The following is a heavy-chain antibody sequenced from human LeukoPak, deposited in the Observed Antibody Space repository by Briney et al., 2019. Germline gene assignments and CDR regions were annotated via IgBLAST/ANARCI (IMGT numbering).Heavy chain of an antibody. CDR3: AHSYYGSGIPNFPFDY. V-gene: IGHV2-5*02. J-gene: IGHJ4*02. CDR2: LYWDDDK. CDR1: GFSLSTSGVG. Sequence: SGPTLVKPTQALTLTCTFSGFSLSTSGVGVGWIRQPPGKALEWLALLYWDDDKRYSPSLKSRLTITKDTSKNQVVLTMTNMDPVDTATYYCAHSYYGSGIPNFPFDYWGQGTLVTVSS. D-gene: IGHD3-10*01.